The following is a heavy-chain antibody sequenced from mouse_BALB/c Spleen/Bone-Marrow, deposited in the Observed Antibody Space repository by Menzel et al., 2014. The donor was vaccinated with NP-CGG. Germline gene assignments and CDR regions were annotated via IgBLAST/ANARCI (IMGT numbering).Heavy chain of an antibody. J-gene: IGHJ2*01. Sequence: DVKLVESGAELVKPGASVKLSCTASGFNIKDTYMHWVKQRPEQGLEWIGRIDPANGNTKYDPKFQGKATITADTSSNTAYLHLSSLTSDDSAVYFCARYDGYFDYWGQGTILTVSS. D-gene: IGHD2-3*01. CDR2: IDPANGNT. CDR3: ARYDGYFDY. CDR1: GFNIKDTY. V-gene: IGHV14-3*02.